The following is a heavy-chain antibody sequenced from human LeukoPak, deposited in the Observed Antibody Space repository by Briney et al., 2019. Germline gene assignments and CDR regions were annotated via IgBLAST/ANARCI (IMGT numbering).Heavy chain of an antibody. J-gene: IGHJ5*02. D-gene: IGHD1-26*01. CDR3: ARDSYPYSGSYSLLDNWFDP. V-gene: IGHV3-30-3*01. Sequence: GGSLRLSCAASGFTFSSYAMHWVRQAPGKGLEWVAVISYDGSNKYYADSVKGRFTISRDNSKNTLYPQMNSLRAEDTAVYYCARDSYPYSGSYSLLDNWFDPWGQGTLVTVSS. CDR2: ISYDGSNK. CDR1: GFTFSSYA.